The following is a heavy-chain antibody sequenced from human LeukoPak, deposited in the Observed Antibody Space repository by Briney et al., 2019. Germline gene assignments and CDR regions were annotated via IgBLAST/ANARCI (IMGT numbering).Heavy chain of an antibody. J-gene: IGHJ2*01. CDR2: ISCDGSNK. CDR1: GFTFSSYA. D-gene: IGHD3-22*01. CDR3: ARDPPTDSSGYYYRLPNWYFDL. Sequence: GGSLRLSCAASGFTFSSYAMHWVRQAPGKGLEWVAVISCDGSNKYYADSVKGRFTISRDNSKNTLYLQVNSLRAEDTAVYYCARDPPTDSSGYYYRLPNWYFDLWGRGTLVTVSS. V-gene: IGHV3-30-3*01.